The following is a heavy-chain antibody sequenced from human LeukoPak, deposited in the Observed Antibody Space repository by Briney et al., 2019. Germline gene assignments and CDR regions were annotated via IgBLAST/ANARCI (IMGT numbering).Heavy chain of an antibody. CDR2: IIPILGIA. CDR3: ARDIMITFGGVIVQPAGLDP. D-gene: IGHD3-16*02. CDR1: GGTFSSYA. Sequence: RGASVKVSCKASGGTFSSYAISRVRQAPGQGLEWMGRIIPILGIANYAQKFQGRVTITADKSTSTAYMELSSLRSEDTAVYYCARDIMITFGGVIVQPAGLDPWGQGTLVTVSS. J-gene: IGHJ5*02. V-gene: IGHV1-69*04.